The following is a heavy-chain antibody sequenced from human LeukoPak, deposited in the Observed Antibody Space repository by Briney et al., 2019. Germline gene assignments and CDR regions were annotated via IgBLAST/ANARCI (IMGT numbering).Heavy chain of an antibody. Sequence: PAGSLRLSCAASGFTFCSYAMSWVRQAPGKGLEWVSTISRSGDSTYYADSGKGRFTISRDNSKNTLYLQMNSLRAEDTAVYYCAKDLGYYSSGWYYFDYWGQGTLVTVSS. CDR3: AKDLGYYSSGWYYFDY. V-gene: IGHV3-23*01. CDR2: ISRSGDST. J-gene: IGHJ4*02. D-gene: IGHD6-19*01. CDR1: GFTFCSYA.